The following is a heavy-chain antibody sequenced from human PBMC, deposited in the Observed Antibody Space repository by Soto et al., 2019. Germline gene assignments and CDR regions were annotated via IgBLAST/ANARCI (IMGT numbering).Heavy chain of an antibody. J-gene: IGHJ6*02. CDR2: ISYDVSNK. Sequence: GGSLRLSCAASGFTFSSYGMHWVRQAPGEGLEWVAVISYDVSNKYYADSVKGRFTISRDNSKNTLYLQMNSLRAEDTAVYYCAKDESSAAGSYYGMDVWGQGTTVTVS. CDR3: AKDESSAAGSYYGMDV. V-gene: IGHV3-30*18. D-gene: IGHD6-13*01. CDR1: GFTFSSYG.